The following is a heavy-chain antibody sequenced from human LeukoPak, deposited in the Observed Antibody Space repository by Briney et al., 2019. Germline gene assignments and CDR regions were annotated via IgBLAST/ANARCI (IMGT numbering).Heavy chain of an antibody. D-gene: IGHD6-19*01. V-gene: IGHV3-30*02. Sequence: PGGSLRLSCAASGFTFSSYGMHWVRQAPGKGLEWVAFIRYDGSNKYYADSVKGRFTISRDNSKNTLYLQMNSLRAEDTAVYYCAKDLGGQWLASFDYWGQGTLVTVSS. CDR2: IRYDGSNK. CDR3: AKDLGGQWLASFDY. CDR1: GFTFSSYG. J-gene: IGHJ4*02.